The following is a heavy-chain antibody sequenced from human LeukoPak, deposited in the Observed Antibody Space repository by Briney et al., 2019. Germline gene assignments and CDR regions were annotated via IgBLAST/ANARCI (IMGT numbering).Heavy chain of an antibody. V-gene: IGHV3-23*01. D-gene: IGHD3-10*01. CDR3: AKSSYKFGELLLFDY. J-gene: IGHJ4*02. CDR2: IRGSGGST. Sequence: GGSLRLSCAASGFTFSSYAMNWVRQAPGKGLEWVSGIRGSGGSTYYADSVNGRFTISIDNYKNTLYLQMNSLRAEDTAVYYCAKSSYKFGELLLFDYWGQGTLVTVP. CDR1: GFTFSSYA.